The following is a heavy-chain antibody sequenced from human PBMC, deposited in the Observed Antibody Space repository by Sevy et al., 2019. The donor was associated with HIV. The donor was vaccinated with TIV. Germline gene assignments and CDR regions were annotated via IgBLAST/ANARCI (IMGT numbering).Heavy chain of an antibody. V-gene: IGHV3-23*01. CDR2: ISGSGVST. D-gene: IGHD3-10*02. Sequence: GGSLRLSCAVSGFSFDSYGMTWVRQAPGKGLEWVSGISGSGVSTYYADSVKGRFIISRDNSKNTLYLQMNSLRSEDTAIYYCAKGRYYVGGQGTLVTVSS. J-gene: IGHJ4*02. CDR1: GFSFDSYG. CDR3: AKGRYYV.